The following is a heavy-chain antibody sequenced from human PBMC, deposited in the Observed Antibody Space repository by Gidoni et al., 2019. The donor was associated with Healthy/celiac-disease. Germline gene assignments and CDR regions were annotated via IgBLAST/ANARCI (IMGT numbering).Heavy chain of an antibody. D-gene: IGHD6-13*01. CDR3: AILKEGSSWYGGYFDY. V-gene: IGHV4-39*07. Sequence: QLQLQESGPGLVTPSETLSLTCTVSGGSISSSSYYWGWIRQPPGKGLEWIGSIYYSGSTYYNPSLKSRVTISVDTSKNQFSLKLSSVTAADTAVYYCAILKEGSSWYGGYFDYWGQGTLVTVSS. CDR1: GGSISSSSYY. J-gene: IGHJ4*02. CDR2: IYYSGST.